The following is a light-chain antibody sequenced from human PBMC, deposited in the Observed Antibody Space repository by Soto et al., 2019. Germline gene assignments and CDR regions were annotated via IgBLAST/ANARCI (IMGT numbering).Light chain of an antibody. CDR1: SSDVGGYNF. Sequence: QSALTQPASVSGSPGQSITISCTGTSSDVGGYNFVSWYQQHPGKAPKLMLYNVYDRPSGISHRFSGSRSGNTASLTISGLQAEDEAHYYCNSYSISSTLVFGGGTKVTVL. J-gene: IGLJ2*01. CDR3: NSYSISSTLV. CDR2: NVY. V-gene: IGLV2-14*03.